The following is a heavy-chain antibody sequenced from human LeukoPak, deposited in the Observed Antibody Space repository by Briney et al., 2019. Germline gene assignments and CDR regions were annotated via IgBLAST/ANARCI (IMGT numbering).Heavy chain of an antibody. V-gene: IGHV3-23*01. CDR1: GFTVSSNY. CDR3: ARGSTGTNWFDP. J-gene: IGHJ5*02. Sequence: GGSLRLSCAASGFTVSSNYMSWVRRAPGKGLEWVSAISVSSSSTYYADSVKGRFTISRDNSKNTLYLQMNSLRAEDTAVYYCARGSTGTNWFDPWGQGTLVTVSS. D-gene: IGHD1-1*01. CDR2: ISVSSSST.